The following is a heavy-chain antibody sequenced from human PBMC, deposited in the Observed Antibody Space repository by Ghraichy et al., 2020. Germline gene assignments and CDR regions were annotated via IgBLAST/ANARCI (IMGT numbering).Heavy chain of an antibody. CDR3: ARERVLRFSDTKHYYYGLDV. J-gene: IGHJ6*02. D-gene: IGHD3-3*01. V-gene: IGHV4-59*01. CDR2: IYYSGST. Sequence: SQTLSLTCTVSGGSISTYYWTWIRQPPGKGLEWLGHIYYSGSTNYNPSLKSRVTISVDTSKKQFSLKLYSVTAADTAVYYCARERVLRFSDTKHYYYGLDVWGQGTTVTVSS. CDR1: GGSISTYY.